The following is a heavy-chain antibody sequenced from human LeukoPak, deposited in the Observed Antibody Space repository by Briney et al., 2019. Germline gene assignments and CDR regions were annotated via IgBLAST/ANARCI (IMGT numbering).Heavy chain of an antibody. D-gene: IGHD2-2*02. CDR3: ARVGYCSSTSCYRGAFDI. CDR2: IYYSGST. J-gene: IGHJ3*02. CDR1: GGSISSYY. Sequence: PSETLSLTCTVSGGSISSYYWSWIRQPPGKGLEWIGYIYYSGSTNYNPSLKSRVTISVDTSKNQFSLKLSSVTAADTAVYYCARVGYCSSTSCYRGAFDIWGQGTMVTVSS. V-gene: IGHV4-59*01.